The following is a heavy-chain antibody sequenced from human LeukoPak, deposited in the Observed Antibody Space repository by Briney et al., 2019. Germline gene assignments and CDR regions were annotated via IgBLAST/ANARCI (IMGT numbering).Heavy chain of an antibody. CDR2: IIPILGIA. CDR3: ARDDEREIH. V-gene: IGHV1-69*04. CDR1: GGTFSSYA. D-gene: IGHD1-1*01. Sequence: SVKVSCKASGGTFSSYAISWVRQAPGQGLEWMGRIIPILGIANYAQKFQGRVTITADKSTSTAYMELSSLRSEDTVVYYCARDDEREIHWGQGTLVTVSS. J-gene: IGHJ4*02.